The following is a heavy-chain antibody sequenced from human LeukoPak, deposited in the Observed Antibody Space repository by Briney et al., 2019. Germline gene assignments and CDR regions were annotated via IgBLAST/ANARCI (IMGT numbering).Heavy chain of an antibody. CDR3: AKAGIWFGELLDY. V-gene: IGHV3-23*01. CDR1: GFTFSSYA. D-gene: IGHD3-10*01. CDR2: ISGSGGST. J-gene: IGHJ4*02. Sequence: PGGSLRLSRAASGFTFSSYAMSWVRQAPGKGLEWVSAISGSGGSTYYADSVKGRFTISRDNSKNTLYLQMNSLRAEDTAVYYCAKAGIWFGELLDYWGQGTLVTVSS.